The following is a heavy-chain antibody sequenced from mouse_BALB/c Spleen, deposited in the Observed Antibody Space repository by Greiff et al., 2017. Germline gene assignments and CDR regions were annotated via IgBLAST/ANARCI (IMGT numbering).Heavy chain of an antibody. V-gene: IGHV5-17*02. Sequence: EVKLVESGGGLVKPGGSLKLSCAASGFTFSSFGMHWVRQAPEKGLEWVAYISSGSSTIYYADTVKGRFTISRDNPKNTLFLQMTSLRSEDTAMYYCARSGVRDAMDYWGQGTSVTVSS. CDR2: ISSGSSTI. CDR3: ARSGVRDAMDY. J-gene: IGHJ4*01. CDR1: GFTFSSFG. D-gene: IGHD5-1*01.